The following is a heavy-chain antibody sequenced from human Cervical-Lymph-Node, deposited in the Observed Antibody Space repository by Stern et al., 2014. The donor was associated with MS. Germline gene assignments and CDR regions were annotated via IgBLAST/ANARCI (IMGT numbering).Heavy chain of an antibody. J-gene: IGHJ3*02. CDR2: ISATNSYI. CDR3: ASVVGATDAFDM. D-gene: IGHD2-15*01. CDR1: GFTFTLFT. V-gene: IGHV3-21*01. Sequence: EMQLVESGGGLVKPGGSLRLSWAASGFTFTLFTIHWVRQAPGQGPEWVSSISATNSYIYYADLVMGRFAISRDIAMNSLYLQMNGLRADDSALYYCASVVGATDAFDMWGQGTMVTVSS.